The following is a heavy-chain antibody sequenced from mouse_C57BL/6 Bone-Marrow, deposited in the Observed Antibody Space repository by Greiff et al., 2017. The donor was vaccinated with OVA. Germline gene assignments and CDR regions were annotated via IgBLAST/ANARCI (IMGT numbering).Heavy chain of an antibody. CDR3: ATYGYDPFAY. CDR1: GFSLTSYG. V-gene: IGHV2-4*01. CDR2: IWSGGST. D-gene: IGHD2-2*01. Sequence: QVQLQQSGPGLVQPSQSLSITCTVSGFSLTSYGVHWVRQPPGKGLEWLGVIWSGGSTAYNAAFISRLSISKDNSKSHVFFKMNSLQADDTAIYYCATYGYDPFAYWGQGTLVTVSA. J-gene: IGHJ3*01.